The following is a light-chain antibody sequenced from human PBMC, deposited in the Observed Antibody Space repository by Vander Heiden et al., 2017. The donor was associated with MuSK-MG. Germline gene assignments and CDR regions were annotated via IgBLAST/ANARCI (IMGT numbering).Light chain of an antibody. CDR2: DAS. Sequence: DIQMTQSPSTLSASVGDRVTITCRASQSVRTWLAWYQQKPGKAPKLLVYDASTWQSGVPCRFSGSGAGKEFTLTSSSLQHDDFANFYCHQDHEYLTFGQGTKVEVK. J-gene: IGKJ1*01. CDR3: HQDHEYLT. V-gene: IGKV1-5*01. CDR1: QSVRTW.